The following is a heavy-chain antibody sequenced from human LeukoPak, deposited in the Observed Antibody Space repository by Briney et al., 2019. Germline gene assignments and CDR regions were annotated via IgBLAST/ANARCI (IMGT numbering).Heavy chain of an antibody. CDR3: ARESLVSGTSRGNYYYYGMDV. J-gene: IGHJ6*02. Sequence: PGGSLRLSCAASGFTFSSYWMSWVRQAPGKGLEWVANIKQDGTEKYYVDSVKGRFTISRDNPKNSLYLQMNSLRAEDTAVYFCARESLVSGTSRGNYYYYGMDVWGQGSTVTVSS. CDR2: IKQDGTEK. V-gene: IGHV3-7*01. CDR1: GFTFSSYW. D-gene: IGHD1-7*01.